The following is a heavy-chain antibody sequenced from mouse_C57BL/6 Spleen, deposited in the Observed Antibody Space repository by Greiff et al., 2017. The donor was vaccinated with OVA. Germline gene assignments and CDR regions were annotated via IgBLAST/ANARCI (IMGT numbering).Heavy chain of an antibody. CDR3: AGYGSSYAMDY. Sequence: QVQLQQPGAELVKPGASVKLSCKASGYTFTSYWMHWVKQRPGQGLEWIGMIHPNSGSTNYNEKFKSKATLTVDKSSSTAYMQLSSLTSEDSAVYYCAGYGSSYAMDYWGQGTSVTFSS. CDR1: GYTFTSYW. V-gene: IGHV1-64*01. J-gene: IGHJ4*01. CDR2: IHPNSGST. D-gene: IGHD1-1*01.